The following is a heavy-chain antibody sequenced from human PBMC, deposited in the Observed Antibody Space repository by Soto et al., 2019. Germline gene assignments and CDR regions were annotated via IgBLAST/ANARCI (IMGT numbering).Heavy chain of an antibody. CDR3: AKEGVNSSSSQPPYYYYGMDV. CDR2: ISGSGGST. Sequence: EVQLLESGGGLVQPGGSLRLSCAASGFTFSSYAMSWVRQAPGNGLEWVSAISGSGGSTYYADSVKGRFTISRDNSKNTLYLQMNSLRAEDTAVYYCAKEGVNSSSSQPPYYYYGMDVWGQGTTVTVSS. D-gene: IGHD6-6*01. J-gene: IGHJ6*02. CDR1: GFTFSSYA. V-gene: IGHV3-23*01.